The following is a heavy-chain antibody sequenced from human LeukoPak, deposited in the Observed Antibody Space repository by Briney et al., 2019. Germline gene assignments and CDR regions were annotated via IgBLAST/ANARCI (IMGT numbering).Heavy chain of an antibody. Sequence: ASVTVSCKASGYTFTGYYMHWVRQAPGQGLEWMGRINPNSGGTNYAQKFQGRVTWTRDTSTSTVYMVLSSLRSEDTAVYYCARDLGSSSWTYYYGMDVWGQGTTVTVSS. CDR1: GYTFTGYY. V-gene: IGHV1-2*06. CDR2: INPNSGGT. J-gene: IGHJ6*02. CDR3: ARDLGSSSWTYYYGMDV. D-gene: IGHD6-13*01.